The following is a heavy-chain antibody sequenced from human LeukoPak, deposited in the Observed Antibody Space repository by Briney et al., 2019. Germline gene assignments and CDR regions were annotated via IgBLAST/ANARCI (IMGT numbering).Heavy chain of an antibody. CDR3: AKSGGRMTIFGVVIDY. J-gene: IGHJ4*02. Sequence: GGSLRLSCAASGFTFSSYAMSWVRQAPGKGLEWVSAISGSGGSTYYADSVKGRFTISRDNSKNTLYLQMNSLRAEDTAVYYCAKSGGRMTIFGVVIDYWGQGTLVTVSS. CDR2: ISGSGGST. V-gene: IGHV3-23*01. CDR1: GFTFSSYA. D-gene: IGHD3-3*01.